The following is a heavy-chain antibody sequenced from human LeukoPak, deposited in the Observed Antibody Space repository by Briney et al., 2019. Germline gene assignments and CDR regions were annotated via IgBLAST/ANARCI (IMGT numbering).Heavy chain of an antibody. CDR3: ASHDFWNPFFDY. V-gene: IGHV3-7*01. D-gene: IGHD3-3*01. CDR2: IKQDGSER. Sequence: GGSLRLSCAASGFPFSTYWMSWVRRAPGKGLEWVGSIKQDGSERYYVDSVKGRFTISRDNAKNPLYLQLNSLRVEDTAVYYCASHDFWNPFFDYWGQGTLVTVSS. J-gene: IGHJ4*02. CDR1: GFPFSTYW.